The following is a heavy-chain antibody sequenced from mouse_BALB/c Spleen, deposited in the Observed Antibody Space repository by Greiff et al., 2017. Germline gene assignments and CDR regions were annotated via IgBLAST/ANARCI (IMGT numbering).Heavy chain of an antibody. D-gene: IGHD2-4*01. CDR2: INPSNGRT. CDR1: GYTFTSYW. CDR3: ARWGDYDYAMDY. Sequence: QVQLQQSGTVLARPGASVKMSCKASGYTFTSYWMHWVKQRPGQGLEWIGEINPSNGRTNYNEKFKSKATLTVDKSSSTAYMQLSSLTSEDSAVYYCARWGDYDYAMDYWGQGTSVTVSS. V-gene: IGHV1S81*02. J-gene: IGHJ4*01.